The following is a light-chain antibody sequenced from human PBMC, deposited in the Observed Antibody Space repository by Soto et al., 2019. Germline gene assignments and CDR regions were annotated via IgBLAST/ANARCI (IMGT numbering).Light chain of an antibody. Sequence: QPVLTQSPSASASLGASVKLTCTLSSGHSNYAIAWHQQQPEKGPRFLMKLNSDGSHSKGHGIPDRFSGSSSGAERYLTISTLQSEDEADYYCQTWVTGIHIFGGGTKLTVL. V-gene: IGLV4-69*01. CDR2: LNSDGSH. J-gene: IGLJ2*01. CDR1: SGHSNYA. CDR3: QTWVTGIHI.